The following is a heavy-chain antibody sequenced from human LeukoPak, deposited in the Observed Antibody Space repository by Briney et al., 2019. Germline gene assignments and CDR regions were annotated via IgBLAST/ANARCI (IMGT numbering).Heavy chain of an antibody. J-gene: IGHJ4*02. CDR2: IIPIFGTA. Sequence: SVKLSCTASGGPFSSYAISWVRQAPGQGLEWRGGIIPIFGTANYAQKFQGRVTITTDESTSTAYMELSSLRSEDTAVYYCARGCEYSCSCLFDYWGQGTLVTVSS. CDR1: GGPFSSYA. D-gene: IGHD6-6*01. V-gene: IGHV1-69*05. CDR3: ARGCEYSCSCLFDY.